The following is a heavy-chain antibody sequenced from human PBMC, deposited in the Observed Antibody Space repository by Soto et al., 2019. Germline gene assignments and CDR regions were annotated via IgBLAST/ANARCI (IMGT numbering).Heavy chain of an antibody. CDR2: FDAEDGET. CDR3: ATGGRIQLWLPFDY. J-gene: IGHJ4*02. D-gene: IGHD5-18*01. Sequence: QVQRVQSGAEVKKPGASVKVSCKVSGYTLTELSMHWVRQAPGKGLEWMGGFDAEDGETIYALKCQGRVTMTEDTSTDTAYMELSSLRSEDTAVYYCATGGRIQLWLPFDYWGQGTLVTVSS. CDR1: GYTLTELS. V-gene: IGHV1-24*01.